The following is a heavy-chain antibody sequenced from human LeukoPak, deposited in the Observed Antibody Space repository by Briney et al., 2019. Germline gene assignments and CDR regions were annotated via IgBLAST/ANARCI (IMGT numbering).Heavy chain of an antibody. Sequence: PGGSLRLSRAASGFTFSSYAMSWVRQAPGKGLEWVSAISGGGGSTYYADSVKGRFTISRDNSKNTLYLQMNSLRAEDTAVYYCARHSSSLVSNWFDPWGQGTLVTVSS. J-gene: IGHJ5*02. CDR3: ARHSSSLVSNWFDP. CDR1: GFTFSSYA. V-gene: IGHV3-23*01. D-gene: IGHD6-13*01. CDR2: ISGGGGST.